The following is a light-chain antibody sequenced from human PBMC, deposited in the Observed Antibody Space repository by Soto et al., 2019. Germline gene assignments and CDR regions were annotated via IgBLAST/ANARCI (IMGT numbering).Light chain of an antibody. Sequence: EIVLTQSPGTLSLSPGERATLSCRASQSVSSSYLAWYQQKPGQAPRLLIFGASSRATGIPDRFSGSGSGTDFTLTSNRQEPEDFAVYYCQQYGNSQLTFGGGTKVYIK. V-gene: IGKV3-20*01. CDR3: QQYGNSQLT. CDR1: QSVSSSY. J-gene: IGKJ4*01. CDR2: GAS.